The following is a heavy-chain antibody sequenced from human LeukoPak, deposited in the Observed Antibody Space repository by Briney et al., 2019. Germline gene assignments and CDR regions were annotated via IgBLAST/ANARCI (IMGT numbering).Heavy chain of an antibody. J-gene: IGHJ4*02. D-gene: IGHD6-19*01. Sequence: GGSLRLSCAASGFTVSSNYMSWVRQAPGRGLEWVSAINGRGDDTYYPDSVKGRFTISRDNSNNTLYLQMNSLRAEDTAVYYCAKGHRSSSSFFDSWGQGILVTVSS. V-gene: IGHV3-23*01. CDR3: AKGHRSSSSFFDS. CDR2: INGRGDDT. CDR1: GFTVSSNY.